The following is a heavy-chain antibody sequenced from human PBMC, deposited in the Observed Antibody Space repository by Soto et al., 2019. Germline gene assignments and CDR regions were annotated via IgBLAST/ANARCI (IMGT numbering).Heavy chain of an antibody. D-gene: IGHD6-6*01. Sequence: ASVKVSCKASGYTFTSYGISWVRQAPGQGLEWMGWISAYNGNSNYAQKLQGRVTMTTDTSTSTAYMELRSLRADDTAVYYCARDHQLGPPGERRRYYYYYGMDVWGQGTTVTVSS. J-gene: IGHJ6*02. CDR1: GYTFTSYG. CDR2: ISAYNGNS. V-gene: IGHV1-18*04. CDR3: ARDHQLGPPGERRRYYYYYGMDV.